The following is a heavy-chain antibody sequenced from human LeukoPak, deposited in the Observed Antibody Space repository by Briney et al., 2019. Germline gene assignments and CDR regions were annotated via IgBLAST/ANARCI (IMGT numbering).Heavy chain of an antibody. V-gene: IGHV3-11*01. Sequence: GGPLRLSCAASGFTFSDYYMSWIRQAPGKGLEWVSYISSSGSTIYYADSVKGRFTISRDNAKNSLYLQMNSLRAEDTAVYYCARDIVVVPAAIPGYYGMDVWGQGTTVTVSS. CDR2: ISSSGSTI. CDR1: GFTFSDYY. J-gene: IGHJ6*02. CDR3: ARDIVVVPAAIPGYYGMDV. D-gene: IGHD2-2*02.